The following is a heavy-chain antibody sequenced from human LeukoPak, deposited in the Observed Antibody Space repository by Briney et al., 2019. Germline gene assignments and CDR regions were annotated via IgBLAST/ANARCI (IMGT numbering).Heavy chain of an antibody. CDR2: IYHSGST. Sequence: PSETLSLTCTVSGYSISSGYYWGWTRQPPGKGLEWIGSIYHSGSTYYNPSLKSRVTMSLDTSKNQFSLRLRSVTAADTAVYYCARGQARLAWFDPWGQGTLVTVSS. D-gene: IGHD6-19*01. V-gene: IGHV4-38-2*02. J-gene: IGHJ5*02. CDR3: ARGQARLAWFDP. CDR1: GYSISSGYY.